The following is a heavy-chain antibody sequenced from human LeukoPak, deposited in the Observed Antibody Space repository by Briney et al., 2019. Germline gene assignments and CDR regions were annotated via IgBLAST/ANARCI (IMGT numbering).Heavy chain of an antibody. V-gene: IGHV1-2*02. D-gene: IGHD4-17*01. Sequence: ASVKVSCKASGYTFTSYYMHWVRQAPGQGLEWMGWINPNSGGTNYAQKFQGRVTMTRDTSISTAYMELSRLRSDDTAVYYCARGYGDYDSWFDPWGQGTLVTVSS. J-gene: IGHJ5*02. CDR2: INPNSGGT. CDR3: ARGYGDYDSWFDP. CDR1: GYTFTSYY.